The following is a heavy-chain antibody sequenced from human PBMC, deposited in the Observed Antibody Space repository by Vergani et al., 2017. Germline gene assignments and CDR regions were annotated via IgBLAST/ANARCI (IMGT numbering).Heavy chain of an antibody. V-gene: IGHV5-51*03. CDR2: IYPGDSDT. Sequence: EVQLVQSGAEVKKPGESMKISCKGSGYSFTSYWIGWVRQMPGKGLEWMWIIYPGDSDTRYSPSFQGQVTISADKSISTAYLQWSSLKASDTAMYYCARRVATTKGGGYYYGMDVWGQGTTVTVSS. D-gene: IGHD5-12*01. J-gene: IGHJ6*02. CDR3: ARRVATTKGGGYYYGMDV. CDR1: GYSFTSYW.